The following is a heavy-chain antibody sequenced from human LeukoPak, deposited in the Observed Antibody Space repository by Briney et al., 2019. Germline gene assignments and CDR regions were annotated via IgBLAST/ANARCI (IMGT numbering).Heavy chain of an antibody. D-gene: IGHD6-13*01. Sequence: GRSLRLSCAASEFTFSSYGMHWVRQAPGKGLEWVAVISSDGSDIYYADSVKGRFTISRDNSKSTLYLQMNSLTGEDTAVYYCAKEGNPRGTATGPGYYFDYWGQGTLVTVSS. V-gene: IGHV3-30*18. CDR3: AKEGNPRGTATGPGYYFDY. J-gene: IGHJ4*02. CDR1: EFTFSSYG. CDR2: ISSDGSDI.